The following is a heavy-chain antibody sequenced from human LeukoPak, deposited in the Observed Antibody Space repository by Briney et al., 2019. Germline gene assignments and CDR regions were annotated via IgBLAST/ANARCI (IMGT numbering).Heavy chain of an antibody. CDR2: ISAHSGSI. V-gene: IGHV3-11*06. J-gene: IGHJ4*02. CDR1: GFSLNDYY. Sequence: GGSLRLSCAGSGFSLNDYYVNWLRQSPGKGLEWISYISAHSGSINYADSVKGRFTLSRDYAKNSVSLEMTSLRGADTGVYYCARMHDTIFWGQGIVVTVSS. D-gene: IGHD5-24*01. CDR3: ARMHDTIF.